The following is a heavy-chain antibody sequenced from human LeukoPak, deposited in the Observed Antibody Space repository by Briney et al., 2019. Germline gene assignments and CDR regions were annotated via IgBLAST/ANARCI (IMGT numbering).Heavy chain of an antibody. CDR1: GFTFSSYA. J-gene: IGHJ4*02. V-gene: IGHV3-30*04. D-gene: IGHD3-16*02. Sequence: GGSLRLSCTASGFTFSSYAMYWVRQAPGKGLEWVAVISYDGSNKYYADSVKGRFTISRDNSKNTLYLQMNSLRAEDTAVYYCAREDTYRFDYWGQGTLVTVSS. CDR3: AREDTYRFDY. CDR2: ISYDGSNK.